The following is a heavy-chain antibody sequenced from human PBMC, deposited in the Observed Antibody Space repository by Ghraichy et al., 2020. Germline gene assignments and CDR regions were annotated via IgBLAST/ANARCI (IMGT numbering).Heavy chain of an antibody. Sequence: GGSLRLSCVASGFTFSSYGIHWVRQAPGKGLEWVAATSYDGSQKYYADSVKGRFTISRDNSKSTLYLQMNSLREEDTALYYCSKDSRWRQKDVALGDYWGQGTLVTVSS. CDR3: SKDSRWRQKDVALGDY. D-gene: IGHD3-10*02. CDR1: GFTFSSYG. V-gene: IGHV3-30*18. J-gene: IGHJ4*02. CDR2: TSYDGSQK.